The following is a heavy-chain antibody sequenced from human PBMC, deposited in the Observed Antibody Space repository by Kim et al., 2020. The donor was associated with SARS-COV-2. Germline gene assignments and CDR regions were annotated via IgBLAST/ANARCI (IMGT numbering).Heavy chain of an antibody. D-gene: IGHD1-26*01. J-gene: IGHJ4*02. V-gene: IGHV3-9*01. CDR3: AKDSSAGIVGATYFDY. Sequence: ADSVKGRFTISRDNAKNSLYLQMNSLRAEDTALYYCAKDSSAGIVGATYFDYWGQGTLVTVSS.